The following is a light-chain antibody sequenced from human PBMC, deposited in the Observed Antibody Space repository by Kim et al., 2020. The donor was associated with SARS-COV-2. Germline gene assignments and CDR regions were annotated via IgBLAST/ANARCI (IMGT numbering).Light chain of an antibody. V-gene: IGKV3-20*01. CDR1: QSMSAGY. Sequence: VVLTQSPGTLSLSPGERATLSCGASQSMSAGYLTWYQQKPGQAPRLLMYATSIRATGIPDRFSGSESGTDFILTINRLEPEDSAFYYCHHLTYSPYYSFGQGTKLEI. CDR3: HHLTYSPYYS. J-gene: IGKJ2*03. CDR2: ATS.